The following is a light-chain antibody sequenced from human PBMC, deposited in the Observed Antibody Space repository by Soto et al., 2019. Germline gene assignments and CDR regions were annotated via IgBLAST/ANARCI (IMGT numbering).Light chain of an antibody. V-gene: IGLV2-14*01. J-gene: IGLJ1*01. CDR3: ASYSTGDTLYV. Sequence: QSALTQPASVSGSPRQSITISCTGTRGDVGAFNYVSWYQIQPGKAPKLVIYEVSSRPSGVSKRFSGSKSGNTASLSISGLQPEDEGDYYCASYSTGDTLYVFGSGTKVTVL. CDR1: RGDVGAFNY. CDR2: EVS.